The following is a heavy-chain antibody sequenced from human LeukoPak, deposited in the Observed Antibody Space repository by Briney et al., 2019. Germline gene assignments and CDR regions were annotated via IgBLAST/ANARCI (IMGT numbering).Heavy chain of an antibody. CDR1: GFTFSSYW. Sequence: GGSLRLSCAASGFTFSSYWMSWVRQAPGKGVEWVANIKQDGSEKYYVDSVKGRFTISRDNAKNSLYLQMNSLRAEDTAVYYCASFYGSGSYYPYFDYWGQGTLVTVSS. V-gene: IGHV3-7*03. D-gene: IGHD3-10*01. J-gene: IGHJ4*02. CDR2: IKQDGSEK. CDR3: ASFYGSGSYYPYFDY.